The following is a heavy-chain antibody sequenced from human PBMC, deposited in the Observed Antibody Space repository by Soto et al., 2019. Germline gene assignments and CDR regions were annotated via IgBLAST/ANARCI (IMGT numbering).Heavy chain of an antibody. CDR2: IYPGDSDT. J-gene: IGHJ6*02. Sequence: PGESLKISCKGSGYSFTSYWIGWVRQMPGKGLEWMGIIYPGDSDTRYSPSFQGQVTISADKSISTAYLQWSSLKASDTAMYYCARSTSSAENLYYYYGMDVWGQGTTVTVSS. CDR3: ARSTSSAENLYYYYGMDV. CDR1: GYSFTSYW. V-gene: IGHV5-51*01.